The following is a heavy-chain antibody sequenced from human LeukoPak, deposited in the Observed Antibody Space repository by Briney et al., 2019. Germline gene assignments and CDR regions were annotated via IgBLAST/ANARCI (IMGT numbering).Heavy chain of an antibody. V-gene: IGHV1-18*01. D-gene: IGHD3-3*01. CDR1: GYTFTSYG. CDR2: ISAYNGNT. CDR3: ARDLITPERITIFGVVIIRDYYYGMDV. Sequence: ASVKVSCKASGYTFTSYGISWVRQAPGQGLEWMGWISAYNGNTNYAQKLQGRVTMTTDTSTSTAYMELRSLRSDDTAVYYCARDLITPERITIFGVVIIRDYYYGMDVWGQGTTVTVSS. J-gene: IGHJ6*02.